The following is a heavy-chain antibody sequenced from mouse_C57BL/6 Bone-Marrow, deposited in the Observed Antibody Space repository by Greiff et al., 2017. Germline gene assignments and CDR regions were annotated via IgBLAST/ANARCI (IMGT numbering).Heavy chain of an antibody. CDR2: ISDGGSYT. Sequence: EVKLVESGGGLVKPGGSLKLSCAASGFTFSSYAMSWVRQTPEKRPEWVATISDGGSYTYYPDNVKGRFTISRDNAKNNLYLQMSHLKSEDTAMYYCARVITTVVATSHWYFDVWGTGTTVTVSS. D-gene: IGHD1-1*01. J-gene: IGHJ1*03. CDR1: GFTFSSYA. CDR3: ARVITTVVATSHWYFDV. V-gene: IGHV5-4*03.